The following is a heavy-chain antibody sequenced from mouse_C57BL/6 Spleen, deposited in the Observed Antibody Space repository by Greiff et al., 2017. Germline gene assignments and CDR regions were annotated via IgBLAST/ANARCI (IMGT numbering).Heavy chain of an antibody. J-gene: IGHJ2*01. D-gene: IGHD2-4*01. CDR3: ARGNYYDDDDY. CDR1: GYSFTSGYY. V-gene: IGHV3-6*01. Sequence: EVKLQESGPGLVKPSQSLSLSCSVTGYSFTSGYYWNWIRQFPGNKLECMGYIRYDGSNNYNPSLKNRISITRDTSKNQFFLKLNSVTTEDSATYYCARGNYYDDDDYWGQGTTLTVSS. CDR2: IRYDGSN.